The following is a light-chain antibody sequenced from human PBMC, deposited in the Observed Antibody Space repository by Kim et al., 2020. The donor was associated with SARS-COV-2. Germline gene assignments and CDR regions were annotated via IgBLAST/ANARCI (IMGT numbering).Light chain of an antibody. V-gene: IGKV1-17*03. CDR1: QSITSC. J-gene: IGKJ2*01. CDR3: LQHNSYPYT. CDR2: IAS. Sequence: SASVGDRVTITCRASQSITSCLAWFQQKPGKAPRRLIYIASRLESGVPSRFIGSASGTEFTLTITSLQPEDFATYYCLQHNSYPYTFGQGNKLEI.